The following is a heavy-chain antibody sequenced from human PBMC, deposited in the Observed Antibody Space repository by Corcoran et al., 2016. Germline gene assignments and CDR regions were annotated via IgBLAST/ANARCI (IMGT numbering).Heavy chain of an antibody. CDR3: ARDNSRGSYGLHFDS. CDR1: GFTFSDAW. J-gene: IGHJ4*02. V-gene: IGHV3-30*03. Sequence: VQLVESGGGLVESGGSLRLSCAASGFTFSDAWMNWVRQAPGKGLEWVAVISYDGSDKYYADSVKGRFTISRDNSKNTLYLQMTSLRAEDTAVYYCARDNSRGSYGLHFDSWGQGTLVTVSS. D-gene: IGHD1-26*01. CDR2: ISYDGSDK.